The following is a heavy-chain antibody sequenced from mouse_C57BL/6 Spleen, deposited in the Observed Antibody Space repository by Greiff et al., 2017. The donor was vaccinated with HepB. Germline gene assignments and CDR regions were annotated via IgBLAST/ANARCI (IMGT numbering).Heavy chain of an antibody. J-gene: IGHJ3*01. CDR2: IYPGSGNT. CDR3: ARSLYDGYSSFFAY. V-gene: IGHV1-76*01. D-gene: IGHD2-3*01. CDR1: GYTFTDYY. Sequence: VQLQQSGAELVRPGASVKLSCKASGYTFTDYYINWVKQRPGQGLEWIARIYPGSGNTYYNEKFKGKATLTAEKSSSTAYMQLSSLTSEDSAVYFCARSLYDGYSSFFAYWGQGTLVTVSA.